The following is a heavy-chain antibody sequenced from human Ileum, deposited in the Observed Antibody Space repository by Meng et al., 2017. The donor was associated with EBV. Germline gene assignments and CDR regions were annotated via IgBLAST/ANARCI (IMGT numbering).Heavy chain of an antibody. J-gene: IGHJ4*02. CDR3: AKDGGHYYDSSGYPTY. CDR1: GFTFSSYG. D-gene: IGHD3-22*01. CDR2: ISYDGSNK. Sequence: QVELVESGGGVVQPGRALSLSCAGSGFTFSSYGMHWVRQAPGKGLEWVAVISYDGSNKYYADSVKGRFTISRDNSKNTLYLQMNSLRAEDTAVYYCAKDGGHYYDSSGYPTYWGQGTLVTVSS. V-gene: IGHV3-30*18.